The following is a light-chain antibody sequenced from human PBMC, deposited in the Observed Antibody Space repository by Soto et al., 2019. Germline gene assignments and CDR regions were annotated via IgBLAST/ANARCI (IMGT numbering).Light chain of an antibody. CDR3: SSKINNNTPLYV. V-gene: IGLV2-14*01. CDR1: SSDIDNYNY. CDR2: EVS. J-gene: IGLJ1*01. Sequence: QSALTQPASVSGSPGQSITISCTGTSSDIDNYNYVSWYQQHPGKAPKLIIYEVSNRPSGVSFRFSGSKSGDTASLTISGLQAEDEAEYYCSSKINNNTPLYVFGTGTKLTVL.